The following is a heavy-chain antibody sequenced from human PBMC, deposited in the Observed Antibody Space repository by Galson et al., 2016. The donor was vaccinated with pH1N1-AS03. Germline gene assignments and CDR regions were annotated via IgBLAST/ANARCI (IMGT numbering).Heavy chain of an antibody. CDR1: GFSFDTYA. V-gene: IGHV3-23*01. CDR2: ISASGNRT. Sequence: SLRLSCAASGFSFDTYAMNWVRQAPGKGLEWVSAISASGNRTYYADPVKGRFAISRDNSKNTVRLQMDSLRVGDTAVYYCGKRTDTGSWVFRGQGTLVTVSS. D-gene: IGHD1-26*01. CDR3: GKRTDTGSWVF. J-gene: IGHJ4*02.